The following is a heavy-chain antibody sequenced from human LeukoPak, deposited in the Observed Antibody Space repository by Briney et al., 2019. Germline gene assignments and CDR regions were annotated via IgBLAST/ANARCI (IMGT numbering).Heavy chain of an antibody. Sequence: PSETLSLTCTVSGGSISSYYWSWIRQPPGKGLEWIGYIYYSGSTNYNPSLKSRVTISVDTSKNQFSLKLSSVTAADTAVYYCARLSSGWPWGQGTLVTVSS. J-gene: IGHJ5*02. CDR3: ARLSSGWP. CDR1: GGSISSYY. D-gene: IGHD6-19*01. V-gene: IGHV4-59*08. CDR2: IYYSGST.